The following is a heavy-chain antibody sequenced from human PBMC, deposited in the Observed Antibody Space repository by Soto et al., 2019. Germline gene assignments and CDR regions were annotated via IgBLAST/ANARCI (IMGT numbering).Heavy chain of an antibody. D-gene: IGHD3-3*01. V-gene: IGHV3-23*01. CDR2: ISGSGGST. CDR1: GFTFSSYA. Sequence: PGGSLRLSCAASGFTFSSYAMSWVRQAPGKGLEWVSAISGSGGSTYYADSVKGRFTISRDNSKNTLYLQMNSLRAEDTAVYYCAKAAHFGVATPYYYYYGMDVWGQGTTVTVSS. J-gene: IGHJ6*02. CDR3: AKAAHFGVATPYYYYYGMDV.